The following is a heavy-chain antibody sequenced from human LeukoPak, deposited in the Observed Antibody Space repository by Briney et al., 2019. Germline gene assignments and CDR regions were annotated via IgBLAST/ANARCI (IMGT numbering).Heavy chain of an antibody. V-gene: IGHV3-48*02. D-gene: IGHD1-14*01. CDR3: ARYRAVGPSGAFDI. CDR1: GFTFSSYA. J-gene: IGHJ3*02. Sequence: GGSLRLSCAASGFTFSSYAMSWVRQAPGKGLEWVSISSSSSSTIYYADSVKGRFTISRDNAKNSLYLQMNSLRDEDTAVYYCARYRAVGPSGAFDIWGQGTMVTVSS. CDR2: SSSSSSTI.